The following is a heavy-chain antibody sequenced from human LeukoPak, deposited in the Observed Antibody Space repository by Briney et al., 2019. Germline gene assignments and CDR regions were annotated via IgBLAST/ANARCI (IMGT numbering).Heavy chain of an antibody. Sequence: PSEALSLTCTVSGGSISSYYWSWIRQPAGKGLEWIGRIYTSGSTNYNPSLKSRVTMSVDTSKNQFSLKLSSVTAADTAVYYCARDLDYYDRSGSPFLVWGQGTLVTVSS. CDR1: GGSISSYY. D-gene: IGHD3-22*01. J-gene: IGHJ4*02. CDR2: IYTSGST. CDR3: ARDLDYYDRSGSPFLV. V-gene: IGHV4-4*07.